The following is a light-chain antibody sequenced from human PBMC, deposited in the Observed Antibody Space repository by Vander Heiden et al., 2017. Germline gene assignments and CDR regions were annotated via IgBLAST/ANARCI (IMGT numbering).Light chain of an antibody. J-gene: IGKJ1*01. V-gene: IGKV1-5*03. CDR2: QAS. Sequence: DIQMTQSPSTLSASVGDRVTITCRASQSISRWLAWYPHKPGKAPKLLIYQASSLEIGVPSRFRGSCSGTEFTLTISLLQPDDFATYYCQQDNSYSWTFGQGTKVEIK. CDR1: QSISRW. CDR3: QQDNSYSWT.